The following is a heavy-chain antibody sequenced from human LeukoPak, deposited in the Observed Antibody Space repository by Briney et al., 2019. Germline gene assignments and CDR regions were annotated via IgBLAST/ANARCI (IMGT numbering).Heavy chain of an antibody. V-gene: IGHV3-30*03. D-gene: IGHD6-19*01. CDR3: ARFVAGTVY. J-gene: IGHJ4*02. CDR2: ISNDGSKI. Sequence: GGSLRLSCAASVFTFSNYNMHWVRQAPGKGLEWVAVISNDGSKIFYEDSLKGRFTISRDNSKNTLNLQMDSLRVEDTAVYYCARFVAGTVYWGQGTLVTVSS. CDR1: VFTFSNYN.